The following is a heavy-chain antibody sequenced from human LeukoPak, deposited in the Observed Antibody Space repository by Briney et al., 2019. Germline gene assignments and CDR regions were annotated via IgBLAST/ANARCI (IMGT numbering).Heavy chain of an antibody. CDR3: TTGIRGD. CDR1: GVFVSNAW. D-gene: IGHD2/OR15-2a*01. CDR2: IRSKTDGGTT. Sequence: GGSLRLSCAASGVFVSNAWMTWVRQAPGKGLEWVGRIRSKTDGGTTDYAAHVKGRFSISRDDSNNTLYLQMNSLKTEDTAVYYCTTGIRGDWGQGTLVTVSS. J-gene: IGHJ4*02. V-gene: IGHV3-15*01.